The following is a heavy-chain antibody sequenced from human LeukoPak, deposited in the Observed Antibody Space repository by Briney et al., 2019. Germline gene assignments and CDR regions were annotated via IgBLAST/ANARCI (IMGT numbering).Heavy chain of an antibody. CDR1: GYTFTTYG. D-gene: IGHD6-19*01. V-gene: IGHV1-18*01. CDR2: ISTYNGNT. CDR3: SRGAKQWLSDY. J-gene: IGHJ4*02. Sequence: ASVKVSCKASGYTFTTYGISWVRRAPGQGLEWMGWISTYNGNTNYAQNLQGRVTMTTDTSTSTTYMELRSLRSDDTAVYYCSRGAKQWLSDYWGQGTLVTASS.